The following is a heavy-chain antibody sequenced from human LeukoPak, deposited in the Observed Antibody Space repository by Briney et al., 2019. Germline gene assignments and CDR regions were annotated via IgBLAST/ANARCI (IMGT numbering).Heavy chain of an antibody. Sequence: GSLRLSCAASGFTFSSYAMHWVRQAPGKGLEWVAVISYDGSNKYYADSVKGRFTISRDNSKNTLYLQMNSLRAEDTAVYYCARVEELPYYFDYWGQGTLVTVSS. CDR1: GFTFSSYA. D-gene: IGHD1-7*01. CDR3: ARVEELPYYFDY. J-gene: IGHJ4*02. V-gene: IGHV3-30-3*01. CDR2: ISYDGSNK.